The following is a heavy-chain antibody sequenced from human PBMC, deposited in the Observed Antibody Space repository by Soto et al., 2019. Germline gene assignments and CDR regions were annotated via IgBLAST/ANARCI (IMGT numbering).Heavy chain of an antibody. CDR2: ISAYNGNT. V-gene: IGHV1-18*01. CDR3: ARTRKWLERYYYGMDV. Sequence: ASVKVSCKASGYTFTSYGISWVRQAPGQGPEWMGWISAYNGNTNYAQKLQGRVTMTTDTSTSTAYMELRSLRSDDTAVYYCARTRKWLERYYYGMDVWGQGTKVTVSS. CDR1: GYTFTSYG. D-gene: IGHD6-19*01. J-gene: IGHJ6*02.